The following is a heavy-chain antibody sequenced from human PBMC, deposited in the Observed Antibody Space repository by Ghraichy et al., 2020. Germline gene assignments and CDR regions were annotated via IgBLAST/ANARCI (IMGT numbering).Heavy chain of an antibody. J-gene: IGHJ6*03. V-gene: IGHV3-33*01. CDR1: GLTFSNHG. CDR3: ARDRAQYYMDV. CDR2: IWWDGSKK. Sequence: GGSLRLSCEASGLTFSNHGMHWVRQAPGKGLEWVAIIWWDGSKKYYVDSVKGRFTISRDNSQSTLYLQMDSLRAEDTAIYYCARDRAQYYMDVWGKGTTVTVSS.